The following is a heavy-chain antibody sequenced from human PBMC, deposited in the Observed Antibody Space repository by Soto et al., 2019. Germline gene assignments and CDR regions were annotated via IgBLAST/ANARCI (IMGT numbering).Heavy chain of an antibody. D-gene: IGHD6-19*01. Sequence: GGSLRLSCAASGFMFSAYAMLWVRQAPGKGLEWVAAMSYDGTNTYYADSLKGRFTISRDNSKSTLFLQMSSLTADDSAVYYCARDPSPYTSGWYGIDFWGLGTLVTVSS. CDR1: GFMFSAYA. J-gene: IGHJ4*01. CDR3: ARDPSPYTSGWYGIDF. CDR2: MSYDGTNT. V-gene: IGHV3-30-3*01.